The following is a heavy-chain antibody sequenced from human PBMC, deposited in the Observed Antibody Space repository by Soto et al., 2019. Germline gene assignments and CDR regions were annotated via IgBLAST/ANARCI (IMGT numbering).Heavy chain of an antibody. CDR3: XXXXXXXXXXXGY. J-gene: IGHJ4*02. CDR2: ISPHNGNT. Sequence: QVQLVQSGGELRKPGASVKVSCKASGYKFDNYGXTWXXXAPGHGLQWMGWISPHNGNTDYSQKLQGRVXXXXXXXXXXXXXXXXXXXXXXXXXXXXXXXXXXXXXXXGYWGQGTLVTVSS. CDR1: GYKFDNYG. V-gene: IGHV1-18*04.